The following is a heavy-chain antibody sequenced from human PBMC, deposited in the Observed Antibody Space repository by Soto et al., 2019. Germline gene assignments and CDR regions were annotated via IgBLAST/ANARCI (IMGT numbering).Heavy chain of an antibody. CDR1: GYSISSGYY. V-gene: IGHV4-38-2*01. J-gene: IGHJ4*02. D-gene: IGHD6-19*01. CDR2: VYHSGST. Sequence: SETLSLTCAVSGYSISSGYYWGWIRQPPGKGLEWIGTVYHSGSTFYNPSLKSPVTISVDTSKNQFSLRLTSVTAADTALYYCARVDRRGWSPNFFGSWGQGTLVTVSS. CDR3: ARVDRRGWSPNFFGS.